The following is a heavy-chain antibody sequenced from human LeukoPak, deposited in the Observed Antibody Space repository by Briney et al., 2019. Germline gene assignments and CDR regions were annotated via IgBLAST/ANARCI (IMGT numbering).Heavy chain of an antibody. J-gene: IGHJ4*02. D-gene: IGHD3-22*01. V-gene: IGHV4-39*01. CDR1: GGSISSSSYY. CDR2: IYYSGST. CDR3: ARHLRDSSGYRPYYFDY. Sequence: SETLSLTCTVSGGSISSSSYYWGWIRQPPGKGLEWIGSIYYSGSTYCNPSLKSRVTISVDTSKNQFSLKLSSVTAADTAVYYCARHLRDSSGYRPYYFDYWGQGTLVTVSS.